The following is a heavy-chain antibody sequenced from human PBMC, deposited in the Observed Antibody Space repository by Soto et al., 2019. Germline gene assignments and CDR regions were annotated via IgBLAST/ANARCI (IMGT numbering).Heavy chain of an antibody. V-gene: IGHV4-34*01. J-gene: IGHJ5*02. D-gene: IGHD6-13*01. Sequence: SSETLSLSCAVEGGSFSGHYWSCIRQPPGKGLEWIGEINHSGSTNYNPSLKSRVTISVDTSKNQFSLKLSSVTAADTAVYYCARVVFFEGGIAAAGSQTSMNWFDPWGQGTLVTVSS. CDR2: INHSGST. CDR3: ARVVFFEGGIAAAGSQTSMNWFDP. CDR1: GGSFSGHY.